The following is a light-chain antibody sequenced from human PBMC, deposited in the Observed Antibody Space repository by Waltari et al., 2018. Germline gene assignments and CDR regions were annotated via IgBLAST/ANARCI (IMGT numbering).Light chain of an antibody. J-gene: IGKJ1*01. CDR3: QHYVRLPAT. CDR2: AAS. Sequence: EIVLMQSPGTLSLAQGERATLSCRASQSVSRTVAWYQQKPGQAPSLLIYAASTRATGIPDRCSGSGSGTDFSLTISRLEPEDFAVYYCQHYVRLPATFGQGTKVEIK. CDR1: QSVSRT. V-gene: IGKV3-20*01.